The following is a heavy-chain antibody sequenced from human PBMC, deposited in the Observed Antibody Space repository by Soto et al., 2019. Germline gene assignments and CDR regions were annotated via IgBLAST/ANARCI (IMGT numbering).Heavy chain of an antibody. CDR1: GGSISSGDYY. D-gene: IGHD4-17*01. Sequence: PSETLCLTCTVSGGSISSGDYYRSWIRQPPGKGLEWIGYIYHSGSTYYNPSLKSRVTISVDTSKNQFSLKLSSVTAADTAVYYCARVDYGPPPRWFDPWGQGTLVTVSS. CDR3: ARVDYGPPPRWFDP. CDR2: IYHSGST. J-gene: IGHJ5*02. V-gene: IGHV4-30-4*01.